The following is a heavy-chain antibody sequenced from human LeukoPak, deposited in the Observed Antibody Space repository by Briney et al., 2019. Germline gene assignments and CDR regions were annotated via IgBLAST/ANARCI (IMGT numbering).Heavy chain of an antibody. D-gene: IGHD4-17*01. J-gene: IGHJ3*02. Sequence: SETLSLTCTVSGGSISSSSYYWGWIRQPPGKGLEWIGSIYYSGSTYYNPSLKSRVTISVDTSKNQFSLKLSSVTAADTAVYYCARYRHYGWGIRDAFDIWGQGTMVTVSS. CDR3: ARYRHYGWGIRDAFDI. CDR1: GGSISSSSYY. CDR2: IYYSGST. V-gene: IGHV4-39*07.